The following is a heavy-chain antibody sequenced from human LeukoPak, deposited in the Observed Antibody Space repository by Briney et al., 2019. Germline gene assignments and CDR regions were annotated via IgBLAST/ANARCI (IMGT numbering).Heavy chain of an antibody. CDR1: LGSISSYY. CDR3: ARVRIGETSYDASDV. V-gene: IGHV4-59*13. J-gene: IGHJ3*01. D-gene: IGHD1-26*01. Sequence: SETLSLTCTVSLGSISSYYWSWIRQPPGKGLEWIGDIYITGSTNYNPYLKRRVTISVDTSKNQFSLRLSSVTAADTAVYYCARVRIGETSYDASDVWGLGTMVTVSS. CDR2: IYITGST.